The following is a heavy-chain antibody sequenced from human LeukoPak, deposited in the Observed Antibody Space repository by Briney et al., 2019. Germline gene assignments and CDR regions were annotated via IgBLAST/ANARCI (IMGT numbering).Heavy chain of an antibody. CDR3: ARGKGYYYPPNFDY. J-gene: IGHJ4*02. CDR1: GYTFTSYD. CDR2: MNPNSGNT. V-gene: IGHV1-8*01. Sequence: ASVKVSCKASGYTFTSYDINWVRQATGQGLEWMGWMNPNSGNTGYAQKFQGRVTMTRNTSISTAYMELSGLRSEDTAVYYCARGKGYYYPPNFDYWGQGTLVTVSS. D-gene: IGHD3-10*01.